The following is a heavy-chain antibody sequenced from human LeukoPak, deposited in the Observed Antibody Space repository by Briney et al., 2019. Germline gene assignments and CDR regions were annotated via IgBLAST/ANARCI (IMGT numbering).Heavy chain of an antibody. J-gene: IGHJ6*02. CDR3: ARGVRYCSSTSCLPRGSGRAPRARYGMDV. CDR2: IDHSGST. CDR1: GGSFSGYY. Sequence: SETLSLACAVYGGSFSGYYWSWIRQPPGKGLEWIGEIDHSGSTNYNPSLKSRVTISVDTSKNQFSLKLSSVTAADTAVYYCARGVRYCSSTSCLPRGSGRAPRARYGMDVWGQGTTVTVSS. D-gene: IGHD2-2*01. V-gene: IGHV4-34*01.